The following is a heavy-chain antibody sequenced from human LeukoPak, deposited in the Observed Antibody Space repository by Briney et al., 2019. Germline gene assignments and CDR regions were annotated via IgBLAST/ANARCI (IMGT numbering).Heavy chain of an antibody. CDR2: IRYDGSNK. J-gene: IGHJ4*02. CDR1: GFTFSSYG. Sequence: PGGSLRLSCAASGFTFSSYGMHWVRQAPGKGLERVAFIRYDGSNKYYADSVKGRFTISRDNSKNTLYLQMNSLRAEDTAVYYCAKDDLRYCSSTSCRRLDYWGQGTLVTVSS. CDR3: AKDDLRYCSSTSCRRLDY. D-gene: IGHD2-2*01. V-gene: IGHV3-30*02.